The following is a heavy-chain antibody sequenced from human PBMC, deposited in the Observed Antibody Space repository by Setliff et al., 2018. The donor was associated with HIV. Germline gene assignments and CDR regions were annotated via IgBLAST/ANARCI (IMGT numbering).Heavy chain of an antibody. CDR2: IYYSGRA. J-gene: IGHJ4*01. D-gene: IGHD5-12*01. CDR1: GGSISSSGYY. V-gene: IGHV4-39*01. CDR3: ATLRWLRSRHSDY. Sequence: SETLSLTCTVSGGSISSSGYYWGWIRQPPGKGLEWIGTIYYSGRAYYNPSLKSRVTVSVDTSKNQFSLKLRSVTAADTAVYFCATLRWLRSRHSDYWGQGILVTVSS.